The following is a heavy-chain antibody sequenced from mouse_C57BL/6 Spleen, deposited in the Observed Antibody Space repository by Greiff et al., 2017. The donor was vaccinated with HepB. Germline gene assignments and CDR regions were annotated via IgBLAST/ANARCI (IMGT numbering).Heavy chain of an antibody. CDR2: IDPSDSYT. V-gene: IGHV1-50*01. Sequence: QVQLQQPGAELVKPGASVKLSCKASGYTFTSYWMQWVKQRPGQGLEWIGEIDPSDSYTNYNQKFKGKATLTVDTSSSTAYMQLSSLTSEDSAVYYCARRGGYYSNSRDSMDYWGQGTSVTVSS. J-gene: IGHJ4*01. D-gene: IGHD2-5*01. CDR1: GYTFTSYW. CDR3: ARRGGYYSNSRDSMDY.